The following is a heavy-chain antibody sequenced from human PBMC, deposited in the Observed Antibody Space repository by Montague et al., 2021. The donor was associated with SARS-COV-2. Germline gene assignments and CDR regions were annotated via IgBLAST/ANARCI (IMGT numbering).Heavy chain of an antibody. CDR2: INYSGTT. CDR3: ARGGEGSLVERPLDY. V-gene: IGHV4-59*01. D-gene: IGHD3-16*01. CDR1: GGSISSYY. Sequence: SETLSLTCSISGGSISSYYWSWIRQPPGKGLGWIGYINYSGTTNYHPSLKSRVTISVDTSKNQFSLKLSSVTAADTAVYYCARGGEGSLVERPLDYWGQGTLVTVSS. J-gene: IGHJ4*02.